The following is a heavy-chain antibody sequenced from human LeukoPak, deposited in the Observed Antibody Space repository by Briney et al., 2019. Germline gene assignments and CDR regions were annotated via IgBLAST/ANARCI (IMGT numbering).Heavy chain of an antibody. V-gene: IGHV1-46*01. CDR2: INPRGGAP. D-gene: IGHD1-26*01. CDR3: ARGLGSGSYYGY. Sequence: ASVKVSCRASGYTFTTFLIHWVRRAPGQGLEWVGIINPRGGAPTYAQQFQGRITLTSDTSTSTVYLELSRLKSDDTALYFCARGLGSGSYYGYWGQGTLVAVTS. J-gene: IGHJ4*02. CDR1: GYTFTTFL.